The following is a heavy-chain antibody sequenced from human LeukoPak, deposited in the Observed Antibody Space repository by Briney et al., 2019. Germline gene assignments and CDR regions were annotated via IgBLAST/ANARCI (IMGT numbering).Heavy chain of an antibody. CDR3: ARGKGQLVLFDY. V-gene: IGHV3-53*01. Sequence: PGGSLRLSCAVSGFTVSSNYMSWVRQAPGKGLEWVSVIYSGGSTYYADSVRGRFTISRDNSKNTLYLQMNSLRAEDTAVYYCARGKGQLVLFDYWGQGTLVTVSS. CDR1: GFTVSSNY. D-gene: IGHD6-6*01. J-gene: IGHJ4*02. CDR2: IYSGGST.